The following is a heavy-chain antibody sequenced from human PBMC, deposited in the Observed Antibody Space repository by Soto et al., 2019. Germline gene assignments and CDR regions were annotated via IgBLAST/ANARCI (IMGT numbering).Heavy chain of an antibody. Sequence: EGSLRLSCAASGFTFSNYEMHWVRQAPGKGLEWVSAISGSGGDTYHAESVKGRFTISRDNSKNTLYMQMNSLTAEDTAVYFCAKGSASSRPYYFDFWGQGTLVTVSS. D-gene: IGHD2-2*01. J-gene: IGHJ4*02. V-gene: IGHV3-23*01. CDR1: GFTFSNYE. CDR3: AKGSASSRPYYFDF. CDR2: ISGSGGDT.